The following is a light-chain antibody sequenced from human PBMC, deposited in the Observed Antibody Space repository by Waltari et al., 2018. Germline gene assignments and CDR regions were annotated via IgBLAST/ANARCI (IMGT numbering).Light chain of an antibody. CDR3: QQYNSYSRT. CDR2: TAS. Sequence: DIQLTQSPSTLSASVGDRVTITCRASQNINRWLAWYQQQPGKAPKLLIYTASNVESGVSSRFSGSGSGTEFTLTISSLQPDDFATYYCQQYNSYSRTFGQGTRLDI. CDR1: QNINRW. V-gene: IGKV1-5*03. J-gene: IGKJ2*01.